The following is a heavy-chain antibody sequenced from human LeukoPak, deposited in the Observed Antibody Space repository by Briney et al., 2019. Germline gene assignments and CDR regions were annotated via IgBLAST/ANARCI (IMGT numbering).Heavy chain of an antibody. CDR2: ISAGADVI. J-gene: IGHJ3*02. CDR3: AKSLLTTATGTGRAFDI. V-gene: IGHV3-23*01. CDR1: GFSFRDYP. D-gene: IGHD1-1*01. Sequence: HTGGSLRLSCEAAGFSFRDYPMGWVRRASGKRLEWVSGISAGADVIFYADPVKGRFTISRDNSKNTLYLQMNSLRAEDSAEYYCAKSLLTTATGTGRAFDIWGQGTMVTVSA.